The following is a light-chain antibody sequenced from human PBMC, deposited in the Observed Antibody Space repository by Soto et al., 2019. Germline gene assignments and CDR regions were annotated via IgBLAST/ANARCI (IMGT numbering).Light chain of an antibody. Sequence: QSALTQPASVSGSPGQSITISCTGTSSDVGGYNYVSWFQQYPGKAPKLMIYDVSTRPSGVSNRFSGSKSGNTASLTISGXXAEDXADYYCSSYTTTDTYVFGTGTKLTVL. V-gene: IGLV2-14*01. CDR3: SSYTTTDTYV. J-gene: IGLJ1*01. CDR2: DVS. CDR1: SSDVGGYNY.